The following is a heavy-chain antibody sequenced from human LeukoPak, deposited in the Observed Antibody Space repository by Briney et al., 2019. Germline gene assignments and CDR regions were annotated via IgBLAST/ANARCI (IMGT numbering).Heavy chain of an antibody. CDR3: ARGWATTWDYYYGMDV. D-gene: IGHD1-26*01. Sequence: SETLSLTCTVSGGSISSYYWSWIRQPPGKGLEWIGYIYYSGSTNYNPSLKSRVTISVDTSKNQFSLKLSSVTAADTAVYYCARGWATTWDYYYGMDVWGQGTTVTVSS. V-gene: IGHV4-59*01. CDR1: GGSISSYY. J-gene: IGHJ6*02. CDR2: IYYSGST.